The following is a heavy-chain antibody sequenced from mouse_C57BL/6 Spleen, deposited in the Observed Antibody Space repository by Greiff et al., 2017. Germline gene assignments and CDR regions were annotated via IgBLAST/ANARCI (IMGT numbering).Heavy chain of an antibody. V-gene: IGHV14-2*01. D-gene: IGHD1-1*01. J-gene: IGHJ3*01. Sequence: EVKLVESGAELVKPGASVKLSCTASGFNIKDYYMHWVKQRTEQGLEWIGRIDPEDGETKYAPKFQGKATITADTSSNTAYLQLSSLTSEDTAVYYCALYYYGSSSFAYWGQGTLVTVSA. CDR3: ALYYYGSSSFAY. CDR2: IDPEDGET. CDR1: GFNIKDYY.